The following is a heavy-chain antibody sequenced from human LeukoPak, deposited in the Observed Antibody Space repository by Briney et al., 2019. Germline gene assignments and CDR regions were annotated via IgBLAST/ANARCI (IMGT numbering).Heavy chain of an antibody. CDR1: GGTFSSYA. V-gene: IGHV1-69*05. Sequence: ASVKVSCKASGGTFSSYAISWVRQAPGQGLEWMGGIIPIFGTANYAQMFQGRVTITTDESTSTAYMELSSLRSEDTAVYYCARDDKAGYYFDYWGQGTLVTVSS. CDR2: IIPIFGTA. J-gene: IGHJ4*02. CDR3: ARDDKAGYYFDY. D-gene: IGHD1-14*01.